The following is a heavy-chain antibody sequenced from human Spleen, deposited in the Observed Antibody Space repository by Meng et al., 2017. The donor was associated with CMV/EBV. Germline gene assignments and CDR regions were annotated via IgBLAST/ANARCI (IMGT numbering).Heavy chain of an antibody. CDR1: GGSFSASD. CDR2: INQSGST. CDR3: ARMLWAIAVAGT. D-gene: IGHD6-19*01. J-gene: IGHJ5*02. V-gene: IGHV4-34*01. Sequence: TCGVYGGSFSASDWSWIRQPPDKGLEWIGEINQSGSTNYNPSLKSRVTMSLDTSKSQFSLKLSSVTAADTAVYYCARMLWAIAVAGTWGQGTLVTVSS.